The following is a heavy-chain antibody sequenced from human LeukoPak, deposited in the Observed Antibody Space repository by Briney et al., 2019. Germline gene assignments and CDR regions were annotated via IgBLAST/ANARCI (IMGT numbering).Heavy chain of an antibody. CDR1: GGTFSSYA. V-gene: IGHV1-69*05. J-gene: IGHJ4*02. Sequence: SVKVSCKASGGTFSSYAISWVRQAPGQGLEWMGRIIPIFGTANYAQKFQGRVTITTDESTSTPYMELSRLRSEDPAVYYCARDVYLYYDSSGYLNWGQGTLVTVSS. CDR2: IIPIFGTA. D-gene: IGHD3-22*01. CDR3: ARDVYLYYDSSGYLN.